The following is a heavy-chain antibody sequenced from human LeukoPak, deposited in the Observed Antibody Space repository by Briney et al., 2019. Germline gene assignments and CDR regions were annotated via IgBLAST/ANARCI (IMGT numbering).Heavy chain of an antibody. CDR3: ARDLGGYSYGSDY. CDR2: INPNSGGT. D-gene: IGHD5-18*01. CDR1: GYTFTGYY. V-gene: IGHV1-2*02. Sequence: GASVKVSCKASGYTFTGYYMHWVRQAPGQGLEWMGWINPNSGGTNYAQKFQGRVTMTRDTSISTAYMELSRLRSDDTAVYYCARDLGGYSYGSDYWGQGTLVTVSP. J-gene: IGHJ4*02.